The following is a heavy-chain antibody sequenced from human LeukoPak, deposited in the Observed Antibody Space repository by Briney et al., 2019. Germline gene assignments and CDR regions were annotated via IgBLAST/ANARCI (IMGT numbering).Heavy chain of an antibody. CDR1: GYTFTSYY. J-gene: IGHJ3*02. CDR3: AREMPAAAGSDAFDI. D-gene: IGHD6-13*01. V-gene: IGHV1-46*01. CDR2: ITPSGGST. Sequence: ASVKVSCKASGYTFTSYYIHWVRQAPGQGLEWMGIITPSGGSTTYAQKFQDRVTMTSDMSTRTVYMELNSLRSDDTAVYYCAREMPAAAGSDAFDIWGQGTMVTVSS.